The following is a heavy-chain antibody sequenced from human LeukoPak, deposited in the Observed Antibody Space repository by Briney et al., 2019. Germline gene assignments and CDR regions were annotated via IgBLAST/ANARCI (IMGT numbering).Heavy chain of an antibody. CDR2: IKKKTDRRTT. D-gene: IGHD3-3*01. V-gene: IGHV3-15*01. Sequence: AGSLRLSCAASGFTFPNAWIYWVRQAPGKWLEWVGSIKKKTDRRTTEYAAPVEGRFTISRDDSRNTVYLQMDSLKTEDKAVYYCVTDGGQLPYFTYWGQGTLVTVSS. CDR3: VTDGGQLPYFTY. J-gene: IGHJ1*01. CDR1: GFTFPNAW.